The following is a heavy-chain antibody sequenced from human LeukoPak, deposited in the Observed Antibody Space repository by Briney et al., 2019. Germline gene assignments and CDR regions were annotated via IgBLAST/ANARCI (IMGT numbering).Heavy chain of an antibody. CDR3: ARDYDYVWGSYRIRGISDY. CDR2: ISSSGSTI. CDR1: GFTFSDYY. Sequence: GGSLRLSCAASGFTFSDYYMSWLRQAPGKGLGCVSYISSSGSTIYYADSVKGRFTISRDNAKNSLYLQMNSLRAEDTAVYYCARDYDYVWGSYRIRGISDYWGQGTLVTVSS. J-gene: IGHJ4*02. D-gene: IGHD3-16*02. V-gene: IGHV3-11*04.